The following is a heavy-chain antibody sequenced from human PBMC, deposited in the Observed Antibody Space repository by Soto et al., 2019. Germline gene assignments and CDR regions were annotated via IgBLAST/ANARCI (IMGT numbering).Heavy chain of an antibody. CDR1: GYTLTELS. CDR2: INPSGGST. J-gene: IGHJ4*02. V-gene: IGHV1-46*01. Sequence: ASVKVSCKVSGYTLTELSMHWVRQAPGQGLEWMGIINPSGGSTSYAQKFQGRVTMTRDTSTSTVYMELSSLRSEDTAVYYCARDLWYSGSYYDWGQGTLVTVSS. D-gene: IGHD1-26*01. CDR3: ARDLWYSGSYYD.